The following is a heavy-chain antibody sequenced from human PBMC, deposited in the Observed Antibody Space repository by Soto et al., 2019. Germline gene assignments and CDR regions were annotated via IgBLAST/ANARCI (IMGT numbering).Heavy chain of an antibody. J-gene: IGHJ3*02. CDR2: IYYSGST. D-gene: IGHD3-3*01. CDR3: ARATYYDFWSGSAKRGGDAFDI. CDR1: GGSISSSSYY. V-gene: IGHV4-39*01. Sequence: SETLSLTCTVSGGSISSSSYYWGWIRQPPGKGLEWIGSIYYSGSTYYNPSLKSRVTISVDTSKNQFSLELSSVTAADTAVYYCARATYYDFWSGSAKRGGDAFDIWGQGTMVTVSS.